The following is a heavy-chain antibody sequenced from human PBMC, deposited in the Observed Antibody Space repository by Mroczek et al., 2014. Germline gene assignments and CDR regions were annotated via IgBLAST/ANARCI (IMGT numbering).Heavy chain of an antibody. CDR3: ARGGDGSTRGVIYYYYYGMDV. V-gene: IGHV4-61*02. J-gene: IGHJ6*02. CDR1: GGSISSGSYY. D-gene: IGHD2-2*01. Sequence: QVQLQQSGPGLVKPSQTLSLTRTVSGGSISSGSYYWSWIRQPAGKGLEWIGRIYTSGSTNYNPSLKSRVTISVDTSKNQFSLKLSSVTAADTAVYYCARGGDGSTRGVIYYYYYGMDVWGQGTTVTVSS. CDR2: IYTSGST.